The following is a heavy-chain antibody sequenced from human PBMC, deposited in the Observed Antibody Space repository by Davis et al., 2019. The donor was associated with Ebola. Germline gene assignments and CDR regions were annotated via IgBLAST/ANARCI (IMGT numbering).Heavy chain of an antibody. CDR2: ISQRENT. Sequence: SETLSLTCAVSGGSISSSCWWSWVRQPPGKGLEWIGQISQRENTNYKPSLKSRITISLDKSKNQFSLKLSSLTAADTAVYYCAREGECDDGTCSSKTNWFDSWGQGTLVTVSS. D-gene: IGHD2-15*01. CDR3: AREGECDDGTCSSKTNWFDS. CDR1: GGSISSSCW. J-gene: IGHJ5*01. V-gene: IGHV4-4*02.